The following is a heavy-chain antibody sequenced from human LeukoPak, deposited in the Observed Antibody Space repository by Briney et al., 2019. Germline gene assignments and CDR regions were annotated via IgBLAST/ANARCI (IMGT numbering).Heavy chain of an antibody. J-gene: IGHJ3*02. Sequence: ASVKVSCKASGFTFTSSAMQWVRQARGQRLEWIGWIVVGSGNTNYAQKFQERVTITRDMSTSTAYMEPSSLRSEDTAVYYCAALVPVGDAFDIWGQGTMVTVSS. CDR2: IVVGSGNT. D-gene: IGHD2-2*01. CDR3: AALVPVGDAFDI. V-gene: IGHV1-58*02. CDR1: GFTFTSSA.